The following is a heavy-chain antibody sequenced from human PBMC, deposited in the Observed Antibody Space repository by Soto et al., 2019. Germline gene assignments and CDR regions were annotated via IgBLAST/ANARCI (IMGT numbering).Heavy chain of an antibody. CDR1: GDSISSYY. CDR3: ARIISAIDDYTHFDY. D-gene: IGHD4-4*01. Sequence: PSETLSLTCTVSGDSISSYYWSWIRQPPGKGLEWIGYIYYSGSTNYNPSLKSRVTISVDTSKNQFSLKLSSVTAADTARYYCARIISAIDDYTHFDYWGQGTLVTVSS. V-gene: IGHV4-59*08. CDR2: IYYSGST. J-gene: IGHJ4*02.